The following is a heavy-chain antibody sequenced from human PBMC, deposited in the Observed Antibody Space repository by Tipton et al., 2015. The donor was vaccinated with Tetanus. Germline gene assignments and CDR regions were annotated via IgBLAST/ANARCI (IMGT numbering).Heavy chain of an antibody. CDR1: GGSISSGGYY. Sequence: TLSLTCTVSGGSISSGGYYWSWIRQRPGKGLEWIGDIYSSGSTYSNPSLKGRVPISVDTSKNQFSLRLDSVTAADTAVYCCARDQARGARGWNYFDYWGLGTLVTVSS. D-gene: IGHD1-26*01. CDR3: ARDQARGARGWNYFDY. V-gene: IGHV4-31*03. J-gene: IGHJ4*02. CDR2: IYSSGST.